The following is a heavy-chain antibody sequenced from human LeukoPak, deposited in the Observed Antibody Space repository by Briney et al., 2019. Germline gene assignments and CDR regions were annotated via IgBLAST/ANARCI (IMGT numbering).Heavy chain of an antibody. Sequence: PSQTLSLTCTVSGGSISSGGYYWSWIRQHPGKGLEWLGYTYYSGSTYYNPSLKSRVTISVDTSKNQFSLKLSSVTAADTAVYYCAREDYYDRSFGYWGQGTLVTVSS. D-gene: IGHD3-22*01. V-gene: IGHV4-31*03. CDR2: TYYSGST. J-gene: IGHJ4*02. CDR3: AREDYYDRSFGY. CDR1: GGSISSGGYY.